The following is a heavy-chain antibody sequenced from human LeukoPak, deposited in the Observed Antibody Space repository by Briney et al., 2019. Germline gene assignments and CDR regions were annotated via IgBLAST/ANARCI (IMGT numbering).Heavy chain of an antibody. CDR3: VRGRDRSKAGDH. CDR2: IHPHGIF. D-gene: IGHD5-24*01. Sequence: SETLSLTCAVYGGSCDDYYCSWIRQPPGKGLEWIGEIHPHGIFYYNSSLTSRVTISIDTSKSQFSLRLTSVTAADTAFYYCVRGRDRSKAGDHWGQGSLVTVSS. CDR1: GGSCDDYY. V-gene: IGHV4-34*01. J-gene: IGHJ4*02.